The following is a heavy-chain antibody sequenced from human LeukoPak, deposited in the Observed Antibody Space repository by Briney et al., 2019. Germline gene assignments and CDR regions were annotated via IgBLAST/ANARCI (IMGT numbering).Heavy chain of an antibody. Sequence: KPSETLSLTCAVYGGSFSGYYWGWIRQPPGKGLEWMGEINHSGSTNYNPSLKSRVTISVDTSKNQFSLKLSSVTAADTAVYYCATMSGYSSSWYGPHYYYYGMDVWGQGTTVTVSS. D-gene: IGHD6-13*01. CDR1: GGSFSGYY. CDR3: ATMSGYSSSWYGPHYYYYGMDV. CDR2: INHSGST. J-gene: IGHJ6*02. V-gene: IGHV4-34*01.